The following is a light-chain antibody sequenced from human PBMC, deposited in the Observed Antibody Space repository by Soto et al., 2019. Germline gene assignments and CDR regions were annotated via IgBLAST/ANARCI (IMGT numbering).Light chain of an antibody. CDR2: KAS. CDR3: QQYNSYRA. J-gene: IGKJ1*01. CDR1: QSISNW. V-gene: IGKV1-5*03. Sequence: DIQMTQSPSTLSASVGDRVTITCRASQSISNWLAWHQQKPGKAPKLLIYKASNLESGVPSRFSGSGSGTEFTLTISSLQPDDSETYYCQQYNSYRAFGQGTNVEI.